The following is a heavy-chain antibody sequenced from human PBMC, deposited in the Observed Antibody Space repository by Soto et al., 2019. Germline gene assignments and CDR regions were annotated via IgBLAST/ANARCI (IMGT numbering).Heavy chain of an antibody. Sequence: PGGSLRLSCAASGFTFSSYAMSWVRQAPGKGLEWVSAISGSGGSTYYADSVKGRFTISRDNSKNTLYLQMNSLRAEDTAVYYCAKHSPFDYDSSGYLSALDYWGQGTLVT. CDR1: GFTFSSYA. D-gene: IGHD3-22*01. J-gene: IGHJ4*02. V-gene: IGHV3-23*01. CDR3: AKHSPFDYDSSGYLSALDY. CDR2: ISGSGGST.